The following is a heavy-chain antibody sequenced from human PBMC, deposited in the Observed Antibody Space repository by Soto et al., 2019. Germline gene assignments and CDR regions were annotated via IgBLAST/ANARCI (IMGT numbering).Heavy chain of an antibody. V-gene: IGHV3-23*01. Sequence: GGSLRLSCAASGFTFSSYAMSWVRQAPGKGLEWVSAISGSGGSTYYADSVKGRFTISRDNSKNTLYLQMNSLRAEDAAVYYCARDIVVVVAAMDRYFDLWGRGTLVTVSS. D-gene: IGHD2-15*01. CDR2: ISGSGGST. CDR3: ARDIVVVVAAMDRYFDL. J-gene: IGHJ2*01. CDR1: GFTFSSYA.